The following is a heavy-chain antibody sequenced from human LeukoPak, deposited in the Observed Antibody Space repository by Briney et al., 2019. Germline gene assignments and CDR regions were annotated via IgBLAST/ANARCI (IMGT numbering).Heavy chain of an antibody. D-gene: IGHD3-22*01. CDR3: ARDLAGGYYPNFDY. CDR2: ISSSSSYI. V-gene: IGHV3-21*01. Sequence: GGSLRLSCAASGFTFSSYAMSWVRQAPGKGLEWVSSISSSSSYIYYADSVKGRFTISRDNAKNSLYLQMNSLRAEDTAVYYCARDLAGGYYPNFDYWGQGTLVTVSS. J-gene: IGHJ4*02. CDR1: GFTFSSYA.